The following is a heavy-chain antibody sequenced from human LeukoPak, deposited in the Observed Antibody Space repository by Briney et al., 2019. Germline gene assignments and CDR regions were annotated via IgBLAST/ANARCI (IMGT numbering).Heavy chain of an antibody. Sequence: ASVKVSCKASGYTFTSYDINWVRQASGQGLEWMGWMNPNSGNTGYAQKFQGRVTMTRDTSTSTVYMELSSLRSEDTAVYYCARQTTMVRGVILYYFDYWGQGTLVTVSS. CDR1: GYTFTSYD. J-gene: IGHJ4*02. CDR3: ARQTTMVRGVILYYFDY. D-gene: IGHD3-10*01. CDR2: MNPNSGNT. V-gene: IGHV1-8*01.